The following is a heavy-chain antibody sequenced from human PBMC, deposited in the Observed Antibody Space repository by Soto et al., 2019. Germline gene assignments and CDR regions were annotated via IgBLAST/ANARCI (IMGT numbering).Heavy chain of an antibody. CDR2: IYRTGST. D-gene: IGHD1-7*01. CDR1: GGSFTSNNW. Sequence: SETLSLTCAVSGGSFTSNNWWTWVRQPPGQGLEWIGEIYRTGSTNYNPSLKSRVTISLDKSENQFSLQVNSLTAADTAVYYCESRDPGTSVDYWGQGTMVTVSS. J-gene: IGHJ4*02. V-gene: IGHV4-4*02. CDR3: ESRDPGTSVDY.